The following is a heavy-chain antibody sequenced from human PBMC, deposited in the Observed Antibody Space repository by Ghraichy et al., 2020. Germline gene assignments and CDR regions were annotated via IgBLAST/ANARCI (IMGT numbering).Heavy chain of an antibody. J-gene: IGHJ4*02. CDR2: IRFDGSNK. CDR3: AKDEWGGYSYSSYDFDY. V-gene: IGHV3-30*02. CDR1: GFTFSSYG. D-gene: IGHD5-18*01. Sequence: GGSLRLSCAASGFTFSSYGMHWVRQAPGKGLEWVTFIRFDGSNKYYADSVRGRFTISRDNSKNTLYLQMNSLRPEDTAVYFCAKDEWGGYSYSSYDFDYWGQGTLVTVSS.